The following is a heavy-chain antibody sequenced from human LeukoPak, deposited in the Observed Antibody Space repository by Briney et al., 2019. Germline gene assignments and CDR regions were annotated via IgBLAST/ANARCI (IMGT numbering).Heavy chain of an antibody. D-gene: IGHD3-22*01. CDR3: ARGNYYDSSGYYYFDY. J-gene: IGHJ4*02. Sequence: PGGSLRLSCAASGFTFSSYDMHWVRQATGKGLEWVSAIGTAGDTYYPGSVKGRFTISRESAKNSLYLQMNSLRAGDTAVYYCARGNYYDSSGYYYFDYWGQGTLVTVSS. CDR2: IGTAGDT. CDR1: GFTFSSYD. V-gene: IGHV3-13*01.